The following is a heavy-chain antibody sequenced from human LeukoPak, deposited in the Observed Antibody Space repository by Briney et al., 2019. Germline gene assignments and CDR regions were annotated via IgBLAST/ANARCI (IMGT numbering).Heavy chain of an antibody. V-gene: IGHV4-59*01. CDR1: GGSISSYF. J-gene: IGHJ3*02. CDR3: ARGYSGHYYVFDI. Sequence: SETLSLTCIVSGGSISSYFWCWIRQPPGKGLARIGYIYYIGSTNYNPSLKSRVTISVDTSKNHFSLKLTSVTAADAAVYYCARGYSGHYYVFDIGGRETVVSVSS. D-gene: IGHD1-26*01. CDR2: IYYIGST.